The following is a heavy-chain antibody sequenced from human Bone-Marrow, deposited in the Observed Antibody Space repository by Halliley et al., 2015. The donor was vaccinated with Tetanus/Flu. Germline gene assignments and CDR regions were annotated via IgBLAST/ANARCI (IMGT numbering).Heavy chain of an antibody. Sequence: TLSLTCTVSGGSMISRSYYWGWIRQPPGKGLEWIASIYYSGSTYYNPSLKSRVTISVDTSKNQFSLKLNSVTAADTAVYYCARGHRVSNGWGTYYNYGMDAWGQGTAVSVSS. J-gene: IGHJ6*02. V-gene: IGHV4-39*01. D-gene: IGHD6-19*01. CDR3: ARGHRVSNGWGTYYNYGMDA. CDR1: GGSMISRSYY. CDR2: IYYSGST.